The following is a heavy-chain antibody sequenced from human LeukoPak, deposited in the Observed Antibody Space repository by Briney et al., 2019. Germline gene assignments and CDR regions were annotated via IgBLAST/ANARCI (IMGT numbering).Heavy chain of an antibody. J-gene: IGHJ3*02. Sequence: PGGSLRLSCAASGFTFTNYVMNWVRQAPGKGLEWVSSITGTADKTYDADSVKGRFTISGDNSKNTLSLQMSSLRVEDTAIYYCARRGGSRGWGAFDIWGQGTIVTVSS. CDR3: ARRGGSRGWGAFDI. CDR2: ITGTADKT. V-gene: IGHV3-23*01. D-gene: IGHD6-19*01. CDR1: GFTFTNYV.